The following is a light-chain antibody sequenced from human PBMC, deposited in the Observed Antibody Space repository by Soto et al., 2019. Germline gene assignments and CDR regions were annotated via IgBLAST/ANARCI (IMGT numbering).Light chain of an antibody. CDR1: QDINSY. CDR2: SAS. Sequence: AIRMTQSPSSLSASTVDRVTITCRASQDINSYLAWYQQKPGRAPKLLIYSASTLQSGVPSRFSGSGSGTEFTLTISCLQSEDFATYYCQQYYSYPCTFGQGTRLDIK. CDR3: QQYYSYPCT. V-gene: IGKV1-8*01. J-gene: IGKJ5*01.